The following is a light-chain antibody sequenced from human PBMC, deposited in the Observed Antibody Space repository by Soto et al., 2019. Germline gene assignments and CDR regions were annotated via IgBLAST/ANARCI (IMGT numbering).Light chain of an antibody. Sequence: EIVMTQSPATLSVSPGERATLSGRAIQGVGTNLACYQQKPAQAPRPLTYGASTRATGIPARFSGSGSGTEFTLTLSSLQSEDFAVYYCQQYNNWPPRWTFGQGTKGEIK. CDR2: GAS. CDR3: QQYNNWPPRWT. CDR1: QGVGTN. J-gene: IGKJ1*01. V-gene: IGKV3-15*01.